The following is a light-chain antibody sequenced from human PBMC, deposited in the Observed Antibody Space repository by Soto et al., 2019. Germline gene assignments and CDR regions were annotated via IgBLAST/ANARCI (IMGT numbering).Light chain of an antibody. CDR1: QTITTY. J-gene: IGKJ5*01. CDR3: QESYSDPPRVT. Sequence: DIQMTQSPSSLSASVGDRVTITCRASQTITTYLNWYQQRPGKAPRLLIYSASTLQSGVPSRFSGSGSGTHFILTINLLHAEVVATYYCQESYSDPPRVTFGQVTQL. CDR2: SAS. V-gene: IGKV1-39*01.